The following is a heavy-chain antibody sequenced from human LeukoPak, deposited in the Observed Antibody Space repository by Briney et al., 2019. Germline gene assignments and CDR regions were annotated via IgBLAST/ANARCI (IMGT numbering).Heavy chain of an antibody. Sequence: GGSLRLSCAASGFTFSSYWMHWVRQAPGKGLVWVSRINSDGSSASYADSVKGRFTISRDNAKNTLYLQMNSLRAEDTAVYYCARDPGYYYYYGMDVWGQGTTVTVSS. J-gene: IGHJ6*02. V-gene: IGHV3-74*01. CDR3: ARDPGYYYYYGMDV. CDR2: INSDGSSA. CDR1: GFTFSSYW.